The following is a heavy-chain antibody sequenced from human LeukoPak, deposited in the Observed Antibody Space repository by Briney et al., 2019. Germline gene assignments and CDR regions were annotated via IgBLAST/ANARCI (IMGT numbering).Heavy chain of an antibody. CDR2: ISDSGGNT. Sequence: PGGSLRLSCAASGFTFSSCAMTWVRQAPGKGLEWVSTISDSGGNTYYADSVKGRVTISRDNSKNTLYLQMNSLRDEDTAVYYCAKGSLHPGIFDYWGQGTLVTVSS. V-gene: IGHV3-23*01. CDR3: AKGSLHPGIFDY. J-gene: IGHJ4*02. CDR1: GFTFSSCA.